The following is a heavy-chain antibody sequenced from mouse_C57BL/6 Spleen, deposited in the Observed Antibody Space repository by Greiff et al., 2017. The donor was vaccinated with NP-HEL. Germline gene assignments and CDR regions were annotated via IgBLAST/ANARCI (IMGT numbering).Heavy chain of an antibody. CDR3: ARDSSADYFDY. D-gene: IGHD3-2*02. CDR2: INPGSGGT. CDR1: GYAFTNYL. V-gene: IGHV1-54*01. Sequence: QVQLKESGAELVRPGTSVKVSCKASGYAFTNYLIEWVKQRPGQGLEWIGVINPGSGGTNYNEKFKGKATLTADKSSSTAYMQLSSLTSEDSAVYFCARDSSADYFDYWGQGTTLTVSS. J-gene: IGHJ2*01.